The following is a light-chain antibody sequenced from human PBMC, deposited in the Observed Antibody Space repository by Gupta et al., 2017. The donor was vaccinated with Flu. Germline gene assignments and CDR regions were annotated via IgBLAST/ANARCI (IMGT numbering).Light chain of an antibody. J-gene: IGLJ2*01. Sequence: QLVLTQSPSASAYLRASVKLTCTLHSEYSTYVSAWHQQQPGKGPRYLMKVRRNATYRKGDGIPDRFSGSSSGAERYLSISNLQAEDEADYYCQTWDIGTYVVFGGGTKLTVL. CDR3: QTWDIGTYVV. CDR2: VRRNATY. CDR1: SEYSTYV. V-gene: IGLV4-69*01.